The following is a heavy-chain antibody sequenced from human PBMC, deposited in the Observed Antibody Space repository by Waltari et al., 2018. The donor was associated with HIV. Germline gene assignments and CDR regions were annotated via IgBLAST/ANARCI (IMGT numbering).Heavy chain of an antibody. J-gene: IGHJ6*02. D-gene: IGHD2-2*01. CDR3: VRSLPPGDYYGMDV. CDR1: GYSLSHNA. V-gene: IGHV7-4-1*02. CDR2: INTNTGKP. Sequence: QVQLVQSGSELKKPGASVKVSCQASGYSLSHNAVNWVRQAPGQGLEWMGWINTNTGKPTYVQDFRGRFVFSLDKSVSATYLLISKLKPEDSAIYYCVRSLPPGDYYGMDVWGRGTTVTISS.